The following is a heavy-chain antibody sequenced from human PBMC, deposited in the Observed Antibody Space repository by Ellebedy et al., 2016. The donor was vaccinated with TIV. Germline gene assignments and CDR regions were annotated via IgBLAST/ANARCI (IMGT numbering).Heavy chain of an antibody. D-gene: IGHD3-3*01. Sequence: MPSETLSLTCNVSDDSINSNSYYWGWIRQPPGKGLEWIGNIYYSGTTYYNPSLKRRVTMSVYMSKNQFSLKLTSVTAAYTAVHYFARLPTTIFGVVIPGGVGWYFDIWGRGTLVSVSS. V-gene: IGHV4-39*01. CDR3: ARLPTTIFGVVIPGGVGWYFDI. CDR2: IYYSGTT. J-gene: IGHJ2*01. CDR1: DDSINSNSYY.